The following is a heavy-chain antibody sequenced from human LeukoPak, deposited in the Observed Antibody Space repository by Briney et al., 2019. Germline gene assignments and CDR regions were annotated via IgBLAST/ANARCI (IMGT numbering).Heavy chain of an antibody. J-gene: IGHJ4*02. CDR3: AKKSPYGGADY. V-gene: IGHV3-23*01. Sequence: PGGSLRLSCAASGFTFSSYAMSWVRQAPGRGLEWVSAISGNGGNTYYADSVKGRFTISRDNSKNTLYLQMSSLRAEDTAVYYCAKKSPYGGADYWGQGTLVTVSS. D-gene: IGHD4-23*01. CDR2: ISGNGGNT. CDR1: GFTFSSYA.